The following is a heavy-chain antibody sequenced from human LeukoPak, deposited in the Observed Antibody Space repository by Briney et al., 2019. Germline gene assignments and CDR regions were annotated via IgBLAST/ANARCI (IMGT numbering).Heavy chain of an antibody. J-gene: IGHJ4*02. CDR3: ARVGAWDLQRVFEY. CDR1: GFRFGDSW. V-gene: IGHV3-7*01. D-gene: IGHD1-26*01. Sequence: GGSLRLSCAASGFRFGDSWMTWARHIPGKGLEWVANIKQDGAEKHYAESVEGRFIISRDNAKNSLFLEMDSLKVEDTAVYYCARVGAWDLQRVFEYWGQGTLVTVSS. CDR2: IKQDGAEK.